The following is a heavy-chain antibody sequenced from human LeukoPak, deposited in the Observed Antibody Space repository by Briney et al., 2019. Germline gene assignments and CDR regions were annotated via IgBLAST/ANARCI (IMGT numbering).Heavy chain of an antibody. V-gene: IGHV1-8*01. CDR2: MNPNSGNT. Sequence: ASVKVSCKASGYTFTSYDINWVRQATGQGLEWKGWMNPNSGNTGYAQKFQGRVTMTRNTSISTAYMELSSLRSEDTAVYYCARGRLADDYGDYVHDGAYYYGMDVWGQGTTVTVSS. J-gene: IGHJ6*02. CDR1: GYTFTSYD. D-gene: IGHD4-17*01. CDR3: ARGRLADDYGDYVHDGAYYYGMDV.